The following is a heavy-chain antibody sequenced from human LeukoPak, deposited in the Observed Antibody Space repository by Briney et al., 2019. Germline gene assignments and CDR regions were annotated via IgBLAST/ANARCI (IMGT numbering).Heavy chain of an antibody. CDR2: IYYGGST. V-gene: IGHV4-59*08. Sequence: SETLSLTCTVSGGSISSHSWSWIQQPPGRELEWIGYIYYGGSTNYNPSLKSRVTISLDTSKSQFSLKLNSVTAADTAVYYCARRDDYNTFDIWGQGTMVTVSS. J-gene: IGHJ3*02. CDR1: GGSISSHS. D-gene: IGHD5-24*01. CDR3: ARRDDYNTFDI.